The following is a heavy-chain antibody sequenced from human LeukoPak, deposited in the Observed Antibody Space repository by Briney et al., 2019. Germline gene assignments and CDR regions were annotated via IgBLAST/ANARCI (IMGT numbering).Heavy chain of an antibody. CDR1: GFTFSSYA. CDR3: ARSLAGSGSYYMVPDY. D-gene: IGHD3-10*01. J-gene: IGHJ4*02. CDR2: ISGSGSGGST. Sequence: PGGSLRLSCAASGFTFSSYAMSWVRQAPGKGLEWVSTISGSGSGGSTYYADSVKGRFTISRDNSKNTLYLQMNSLRAEDTAVYYCARSLAGSGSYYMVPDYWGQGTLVTVSS. V-gene: IGHV3-23*01.